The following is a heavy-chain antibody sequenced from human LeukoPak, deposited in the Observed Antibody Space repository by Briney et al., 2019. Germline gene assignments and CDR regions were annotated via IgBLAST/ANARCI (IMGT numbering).Heavy chain of an antibody. CDR1: GFTFSTYV. CDR2: ISWNSGGI. J-gene: IGHJ4*02. Sequence: GGSLRLSCAASGFTFSTYVMSWVRQAPGKGLEWVSGISWNSGGIAYADSVKGRFTISRDNAKNSLYPQMNSLRAEDTALYYCSRVSAYTTSSGEFDYWGQGTLVTVSS. V-gene: IGHV3-9*01. D-gene: IGHD6-6*01. CDR3: SRVSAYTTSSGEFDY.